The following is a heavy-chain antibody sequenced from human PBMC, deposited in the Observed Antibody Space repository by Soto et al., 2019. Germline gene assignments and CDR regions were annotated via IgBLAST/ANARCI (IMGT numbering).Heavy chain of an antibody. CDR2: IDPSDSQT. CDR3: ARFKGWLQPFDY. J-gene: IGHJ4*02. Sequence: PGESLKISCKGSGYSFAGYWITWVRQKPGKGLEWMGRIDPSDSQTYYSPSFRGHVTISVTKSITTVFLQWSSLRASDTAMYYCARFKGWLQPFDYWGQGTLVTVSS. CDR1: GYSFAGYW. V-gene: IGHV5-10-1*01. D-gene: IGHD5-12*01.